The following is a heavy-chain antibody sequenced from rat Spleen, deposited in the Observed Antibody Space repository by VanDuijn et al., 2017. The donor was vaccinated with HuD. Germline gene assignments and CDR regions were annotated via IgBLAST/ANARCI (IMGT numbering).Heavy chain of an antibody. V-gene: IGHV2-30*01. CDR1: GFSLTSYN. Sequence: VQLKESGPGLVQPSQTLSLTCTVSGFSLTSYNVHWVRQPTGKGLEWMGIIWTDGSTDYNSALKSRLSITRDTSKSQVFLKMNSLQTEDIATYYCAREGNTYYGYNSGFDYWGQGVMVTVSS. J-gene: IGHJ2*01. D-gene: IGHD1-9*01. CDR2: IWTDGST. CDR3: AREGNTYYGYNSGFDY.